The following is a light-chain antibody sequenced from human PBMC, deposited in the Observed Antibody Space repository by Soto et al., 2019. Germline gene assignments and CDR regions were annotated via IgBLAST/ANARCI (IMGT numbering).Light chain of an antibody. Sequence: QSVLTQPASVSGSPGQSITISCTGTSSDVGGYNYVSWYQQHPGKAPKLMIYEVSNRPSGVSNRFSGSKSVNTASLTISGLQAEDEADYYCSSYTNSNTPVLFGGGTQLTVL. V-gene: IGLV2-14*01. CDR3: SSYTNSNTPVL. J-gene: IGLJ2*01. CDR1: SSDVGGYNY. CDR2: EVS.